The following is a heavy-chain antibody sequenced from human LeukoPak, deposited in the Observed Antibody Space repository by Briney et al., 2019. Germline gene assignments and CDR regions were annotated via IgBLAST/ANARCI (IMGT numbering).Heavy chain of an antibody. D-gene: IGHD6-19*01. V-gene: IGHV1-3*04. CDR2: INTGNGDT. CDR1: GYTFTNYA. J-gene: IGHJ5*02. CDR3: ARCQGLYLSFKNWFDP. Sequence: ASVKVSCKASGYTFTNYAMHWVRQAPGHTLEWMGWINTGNGDTKYSQKFQGRVTISRDTSATTVYLHLSSLRSGDTAVYYCARCQGLYLSFKNWFDPWGQGTLVTVSS.